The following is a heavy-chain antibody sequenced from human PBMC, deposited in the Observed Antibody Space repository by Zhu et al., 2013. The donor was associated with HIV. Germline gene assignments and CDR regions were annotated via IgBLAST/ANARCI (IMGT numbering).Heavy chain of an antibody. CDR3: ARVPTKGLLSLYYFDY. CDR2: IYYSGST. V-gene: IGHV4-39*07. Sequence: QVQLQESGPGLVKPSETLSLTCTVSGGSISSSSYYWGWIRQPPGKGLEWIGSIYYSGSTYYNPSLKSRVTISVDTSKNQFSLKLSSVTAADTAVYYCARVPTKGLLSLYYFDYWGQGTLVTVSS. CDR1: GGSISSSSYY. J-gene: IGHJ4*02. D-gene: IGHD3-3*01.